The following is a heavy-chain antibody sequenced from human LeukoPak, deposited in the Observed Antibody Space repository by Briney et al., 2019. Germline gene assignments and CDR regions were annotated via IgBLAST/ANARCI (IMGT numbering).Heavy chain of an antibody. CDR1: GFIFSSYS. CDR3: ARCTTGRTFGSLREIKRSREIDY. J-gene: IGHJ4*02. CDR2: ISSSSSTI. D-gene: IGHD1-1*01. V-gene: IGHV3-48*01. Sequence: GGSLRLSCAASGFIFSSYSMNWVRQAPGKGLEWVSYISSSSSTIYYADSVKGRFTISRDNAKNSLYLQMNSLRVEDTAVYYCARCTTGRTFGSLREIKRSREIDYWGQGTLVTVSS.